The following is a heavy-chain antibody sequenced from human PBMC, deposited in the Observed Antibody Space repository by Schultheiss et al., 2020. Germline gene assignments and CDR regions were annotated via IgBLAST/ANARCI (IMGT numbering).Heavy chain of an antibody. CDR3: ARGTTVTTSRSGYYGMDV. V-gene: IGHV4-4*07. CDR2: IYTSGST. Sequence: SETLSLTCTVSGGSISSYYWSWIRQPAGKGLEWIGRIYTSGSTNYNPSLKSRVTMSVDTSKNQFYLKLSSVTAADTAVYYCARGTTVTTSRSGYYGMDVWGQGTTVSVCS. J-gene: IGHJ6*02. D-gene: IGHD4-17*01. CDR1: GGSISSYY.